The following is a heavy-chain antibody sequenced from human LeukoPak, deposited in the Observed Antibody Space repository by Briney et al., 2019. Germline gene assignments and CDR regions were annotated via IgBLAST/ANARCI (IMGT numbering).Heavy chain of an antibody. CDR3: ARDRPNLAGILDY. D-gene: IGHD6-19*01. CDR1: GDSISSYY. V-gene: IGHV4-4*07. J-gene: IGHJ4*02. CDR2: IYTSGTT. Sequence: KASETLSLTCTVSGDSISSYYWTWLRQPAGKGLDWIGRIYTSGTTNYNPSLKSRVTISVDKSKNQFSLNLSSVTAADTAVYYCARDRPNLAGILDYWGQGTLVTVSS.